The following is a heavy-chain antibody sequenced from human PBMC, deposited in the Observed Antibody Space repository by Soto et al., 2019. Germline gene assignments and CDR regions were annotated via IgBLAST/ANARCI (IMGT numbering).Heavy chain of an antibody. CDR2: IYYSGST. CDR1: GGSISSYY. V-gene: IGHV4-59*01. CDR3: ARGNTYYDFWSGYYTHNWFDP. Sequence: PSETLSLTCTVSGGSISSYYWSWIRQPPGKGLEWIGYIYYSGSTNYNPSLKSRVTISVDTSKNQFSLKLSPVTAADTAVYYCARGNTYYDFWSGYYTHNWFDPWGQGTLVTVSS. D-gene: IGHD3-3*01. J-gene: IGHJ5*02.